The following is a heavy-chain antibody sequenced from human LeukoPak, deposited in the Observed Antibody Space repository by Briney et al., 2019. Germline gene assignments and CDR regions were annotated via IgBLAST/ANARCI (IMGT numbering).Heavy chain of an antibody. V-gene: IGHV4-4*07. CDR2: IYTSGST. CDR3: ARDPTYGSVSYVHFDY. J-gene: IGHJ4*02. D-gene: IGHD3-10*01. Sequence: PSETLSLTCTVSGGSISTYYWTWIRQPAGKGLEWIGRIYTSGSTNYNPSLKSRVTMSVDKSKNQFSLKVTSVTAADTAVYYCARDPTYGSVSYVHFDYWGQGTLVTVSS. CDR1: GGSISTYY.